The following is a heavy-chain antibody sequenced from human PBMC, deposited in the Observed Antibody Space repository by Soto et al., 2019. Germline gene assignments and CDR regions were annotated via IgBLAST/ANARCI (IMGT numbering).Heavy chain of an antibody. CDR2: IFSSGSA. CDR3: ARGTTYSGSPKLDD. CDR1: GDSISTYY. Sequence: SETLSLTCTVSGDSISTYYWSFIRQPPGKGLEWLGNIFSSGSANYNPSLKSRVTISVDTSKNQFSLKLKSVAAADTAVYYCARGTTYSGSPKLDDWGPGTLVTVSS. D-gene: IGHD1-26*01. V-gene: IGHV4-59*01. J-gene: IGHJ4*02.